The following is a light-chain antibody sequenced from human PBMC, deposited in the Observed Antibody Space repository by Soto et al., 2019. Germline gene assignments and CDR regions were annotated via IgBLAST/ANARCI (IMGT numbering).Light chain of an antibody. J-gene: IGKJ4*01. CDR2: KAS. Sequence: DIKMTQSPSTLSGTVGDRVTITCRASQTISSWLAWYQQKPGKAPKVLIYKASILESGVPSRFSGSGSGTEFTLTISSLQPDDSATYYCQQHSNYPLTFGGGTKVDNK. V-gene: IGKV1-5*03. CDR3: QQHSNYPLT. CDR1: QTISSW.